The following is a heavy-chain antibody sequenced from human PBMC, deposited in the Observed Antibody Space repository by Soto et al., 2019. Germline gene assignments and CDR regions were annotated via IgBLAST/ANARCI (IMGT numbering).Heavy chain of an antibody. Sequence: AGSLRLSCAASGFTFSSYRMHWVRQPPGKGLEWVAVISYDGSNKYYADSVKGRFTISRDNSKNTLYLQMNSLRAEDTAVYYCAQAARLSVAGTNWFDPWGQGTLVTVSS. J-gene: IGHJ5*02. D-gene: IGHD6-19*01. CDR1: GFTFSSYR. V-gene: IGHV3-30*18. CDR3: AQAARLSVAGTNWFDP. CDR2: ISYDGSNK.